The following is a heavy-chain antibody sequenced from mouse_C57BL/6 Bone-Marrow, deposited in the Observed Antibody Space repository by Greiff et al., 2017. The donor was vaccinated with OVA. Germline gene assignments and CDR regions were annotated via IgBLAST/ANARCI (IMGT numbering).Heavy chain of an antibody. Sequence: QVQLQQPGAELVRPGSSVKLSCKASGYTFTSYWMDWVKQRPGQGLEWIGNIYPSDSETHYNQKFKDKATLTVDKSSSTAYMQLSSLRSEDSAVYYCARTTVVATADYWGQGTTLTVSS. CDR3: ARTTVVATADY. D-gene: IGHD1-1*01. J-gene: IGHJ2*01. V-gene: IGHV1-61*01. CDR2: IYPSDSET. CDR1: GYTFTSYW.